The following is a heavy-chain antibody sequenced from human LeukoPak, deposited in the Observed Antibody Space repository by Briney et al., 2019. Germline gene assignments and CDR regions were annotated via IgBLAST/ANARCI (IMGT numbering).Heavy chain of an antibody. CDR3: ARDRYSGYDSYAFDI. D-gene: IGHD5-12*01. Sequence: PGGSLRLSCAAAGFTFSDYYMSWIRQAPGKGLEGVSYISSSGSTIYYADSVKGRFTISRDNAKNSLYLQMNSLRAEDTAVYYCARDRYSGYDSYAFDIRGQGAMVTVSS. V-gene: IGHV3-11*01. CDR1: GFTFSDYY. J-gene: IGHJ3*02. CDR2: ISSSGSTI.